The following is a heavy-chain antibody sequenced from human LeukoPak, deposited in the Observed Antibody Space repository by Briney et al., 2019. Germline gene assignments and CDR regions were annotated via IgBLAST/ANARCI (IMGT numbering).Heavy chain of an antibody. CDR3: ARGRMARGGLDV. CDR1: GFTFSDYY. Sequence: GGSLRLSCVASGFTFSDYYMSWIPQAPGKGLEWVSYLSSDSSYTGYADSVRGRFTISRDNAKNSLYLQINILRVEDTAVYYCARGRMARGGLDVWGQGTTVTVSS. CDR2: LSSDSSYT. V-gene: IGHV3-11*05. D-gene: IGHD3-10*01. J-gene: IGHJ6*02.